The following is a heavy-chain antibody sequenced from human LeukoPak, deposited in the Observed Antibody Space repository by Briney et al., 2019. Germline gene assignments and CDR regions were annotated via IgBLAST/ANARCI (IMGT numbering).Heavy chain of an antibody. J-gene: IGHJ4*02. D-gene: IGHD1-26*01. CDR1: GFTFSNNY. CDR3: ARLTPYDWELFGTYFDY. CDR2: IYSNSTT. V-gene: IGHV3-53*01. Sequence: GGSLRLSCAASGFTFSNNYMSWVRQTPGKGLEWVSVIYSNSTTYYADSVKCRFTISRDNSKNTMYLQMNSLRAEDTAVYYCARLTPYDWELFGTYFDYWGRGTLVAVSA.